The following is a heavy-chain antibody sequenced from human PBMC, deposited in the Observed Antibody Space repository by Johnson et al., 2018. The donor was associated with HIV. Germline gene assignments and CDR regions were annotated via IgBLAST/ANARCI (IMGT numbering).Heavy chain of an antibody. CDR1: GFTFSSYA. D-gene: IGHD6-19*01. V-gene: IGHV3-23*04. CDR3: ARELISSGWMSEDAFDI. CDR2: ISGSGGST. J-gene: IGHJ3*02. Sequence: VQLVESGGGLVQPGGSLRLSCAASGFTFSSYAMSWVRQAPGKGLDWVSAISGSGGSTYYADSVKGRFTISRDNAKNSLYLQMNSLRAEDTAVYYCARELISSGWMSEDAFDIWGQGTMVTVSS.